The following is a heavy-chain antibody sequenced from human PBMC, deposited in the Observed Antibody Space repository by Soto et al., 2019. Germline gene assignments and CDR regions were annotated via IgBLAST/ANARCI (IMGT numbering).Heavy chain of an antibody. CDR1: GFTFSSYG. CDR2: ISYDGSSK. Sequence: GGSLRLSCAASGFTFSSYGMHWVRQAPGKGLEWVAVISYDGSSKYYADSVKGRFTISRDNSKNTLYLQMNSLRAEDTAVYYCAKYGMDVWGQGTTVTVS. CDR3: AKYGMDV. V-gene: IGHV3-30*18. J-gene: IGHJ6*02.